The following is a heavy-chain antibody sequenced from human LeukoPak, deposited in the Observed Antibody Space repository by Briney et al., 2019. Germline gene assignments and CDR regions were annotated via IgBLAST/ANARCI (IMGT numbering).Heavy chain of an antibody. CDR1: GFTFSSYA. V-gene: IGHV3-23*01. CDR3: AKDLSYYDFWSGQEYGIDY. CDR2: ISGSGGST. J-gene: IGHJ4*02. D-gene: IGHD3-3*01. Sequence: TGGSLRLSCAASGFTFSSYAMSWVRQAPGKGLEWVSAISGSGGSTYYADSVKGRFTISRDNSKNTLYLQMNSLRAEDTAVYYCAKDLSYYDFWSGQEYGIDYWGQGTLVTVSS.